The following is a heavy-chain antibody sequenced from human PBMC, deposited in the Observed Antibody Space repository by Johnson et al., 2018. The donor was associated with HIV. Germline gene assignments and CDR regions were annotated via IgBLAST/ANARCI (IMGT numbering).Heavy chain of an antibody. CDR3: ARDGPSAAV. Sequence: VQLVESGGGLIQPGGSLRLSCAASGFTVSSNYMSWVRQAPGKGLAWVSVIYTGGSTYYAASTKGRFNIARDNSKNTLYLQMNSLRAEDTAVYYCARDGPSAAVWGQGTMVTVSS. V-gene: IGHV3-53*01. CDR2: IYTGGST. CDR1: GFTVSSNY. D-gene: IGHD6-25*01. J-gene: IGHJ3*01.